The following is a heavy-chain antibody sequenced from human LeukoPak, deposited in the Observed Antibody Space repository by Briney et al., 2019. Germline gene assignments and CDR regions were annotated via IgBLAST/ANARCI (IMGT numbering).Heavy chain of an antibody. CDR2: ISWNSGSI. D-gene: IGHD3-22*01. V-gene: IGHV3-9*01. CDR3: AKDIDPHLYDRGAFDI. J-gene: IGHJ3*02. CDR1: GFTFDDYA. Sequence: GGSLRLSCAASGFTFDDYAMHWVRQAPGKGLEWVSGISWNSGSIGYADSVKGRFTISRDNAKNSLYLQMNSLRAEDTALYYCAKDIDPHLYDRGAFDIWGQGTMVTVSS.